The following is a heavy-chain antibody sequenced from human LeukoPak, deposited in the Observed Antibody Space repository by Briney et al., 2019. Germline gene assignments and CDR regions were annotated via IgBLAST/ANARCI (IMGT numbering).Heavy chain of an antibody. V-gene: IGHV3-33*01. Sequence: GGSLRLSCAASGFTFSSYGMHWVRQAPGKGLEWVAVIWYDGSNKYHADSVKGRFTISRDNSKNTLYLQMNSLRAEDTAVYYCARESSTSWLIPRPYDYWGQGTLVTVSS. J-gene: IGHJ4*02. CDR3: ARESSTSWLIPRPYDY. CDR2: IWYDGSNK. D-gene: IGHD2-2*01. CDR1: GFTFSSYG.